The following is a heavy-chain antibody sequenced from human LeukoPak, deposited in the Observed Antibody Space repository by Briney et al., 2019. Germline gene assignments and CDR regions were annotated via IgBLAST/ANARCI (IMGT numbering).Heavy chain of an antibody. D-gene: IGHD4-17*01. CDR3: ARGRATVKNHYFDY. CDR1: GGTFSSYA. V-gene: IGHV1-69*04. CDR2: IIPIFGIA. J-gene: IGHJ4*02. Sequence: SVKVSCKASGGTFSSYAISWVRQAPGQGLEWMGRIIPIFGIANYAQKFQGRVTITADKPTSTAYMELSSLRSEDTAVYYCARGRATVKNHYFDYWGQGTLVTVSS.